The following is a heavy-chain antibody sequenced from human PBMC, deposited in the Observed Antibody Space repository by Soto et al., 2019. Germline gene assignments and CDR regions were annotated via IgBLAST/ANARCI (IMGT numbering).Heavy chain of an antibody. Sequence: PSETLSLTCTVSGGSFSSYFWTWMRQSPGGGLEWLGFVYTTGATRYNPSLNGRVTMSVDTPKNQFSLILSSVTAADTAIYFCARFQFCSGTDCYRPFDMWGQGIKVTVSS. J-gene: IGHJ3*02. CDR3: ARFQFCSGTDCYRPFDM. CDR2: VYTTGAT. V-gene: IGHV4-4*07. D-gene: IGHD2-15*01. CDR1: GGSFSSYF.